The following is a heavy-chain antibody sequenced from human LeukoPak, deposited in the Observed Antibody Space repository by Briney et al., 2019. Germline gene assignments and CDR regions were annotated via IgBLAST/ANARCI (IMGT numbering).Heavy chain of an antibody. Sequence: SETLSLTCTVSGGSISGGYWSWIRQPPGRGLEWIGYVYTSGSTNYNPSLKSRVTISVDTSKNQFALKLSSVTAADTAVYYCAKSYFDYSTYYSYYFNLWGQGALVTVSS. V-gene: IGHV4-4*09. D-gene: IGHD4-11*01. CDR2: VYTSGST. CDR3: AKSYFDYSTYYSYYFNL. J-gene: IGHJ4*02. CDR1: GGSISGGY.